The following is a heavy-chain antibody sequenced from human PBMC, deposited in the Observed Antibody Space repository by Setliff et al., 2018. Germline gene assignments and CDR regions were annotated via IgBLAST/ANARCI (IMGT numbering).Heavy chain of an antibody. CDR1: GFTFTIYG. V-gene: IGHV1-18*01. CDR3: LRDRPYSNSPEDAFDI. CDR2: ISAFNGYT. Sequence: ASVKVSCKASGFTFTIYGVNWVRQAPGQGLEWMGWISAFNGYTQYSQKFKGRITVTPDTSTSTAHMELGSLTSDDTAVYYCLRDRPYSNSPEDAFDIWGQGTTVTVSS. J-gene: IGHJ3*02. D-gene: IGHD6-6*01.